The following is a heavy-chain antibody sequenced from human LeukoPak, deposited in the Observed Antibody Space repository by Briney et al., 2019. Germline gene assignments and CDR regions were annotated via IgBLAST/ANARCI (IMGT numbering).Heavy chain of an antibody. Sequence: PGGSLRLSCAASGFTVDSNYLSWVRQAPGKGLEWVSAIVGSGGSTYYADSVKGRFTISRDNSKNTLYLQMNSLRAEDTAVYYCAKEMYCSGGRCKTFDYWGQGTLVTVSS. CDR1: GFTVDSNY. CDR3: AKEMYCSGGRCKTFDY. CDR2: IVGSGGST. J-gene: IGHJ4*02. V-gene: IGHV3-23*01. D-gene: IGHD2-15*01.